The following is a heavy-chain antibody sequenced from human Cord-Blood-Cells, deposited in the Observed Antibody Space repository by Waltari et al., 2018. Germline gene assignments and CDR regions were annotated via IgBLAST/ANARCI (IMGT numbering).Heavy chain of an antibody. V-gene: IGHV4-39*01. CDR2: IYYSGST. CDR3: ARQLGDGYNDACDI. CDR1: GGSISSSSYY. J-gene: IGHJ3*02. D-gene: IGHD5-12*01. Sequence: QLQLQESGPGLVQPSETLSLTCTVSGGSISSSSYYWGWIRQPPGKGLEWIGSIYYSGSTYYNPPLKSRVTISVDTSKNQFALKLSSVTAADTAVYYGARQLGDGYNDACDIWGQGTMVTVSS.